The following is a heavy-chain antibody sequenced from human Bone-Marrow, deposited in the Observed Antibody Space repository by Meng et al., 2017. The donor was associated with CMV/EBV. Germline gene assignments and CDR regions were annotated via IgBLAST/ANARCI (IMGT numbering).Heavy chain of an antibody. CDR2: IYYSGST. D-gene: IGHD2-2*01. CDR1: GGSISSGGYY. Sequence: SETLSLTCTVSGGSISSGGYYWSWIRQHPGKGLEWIGYIYYSGSTYYNPSLKSRVTISVDTSKNQFSLKLSSVTAADTAVYYCARTLGYCMGTSCYSPRYYYYYYGMDVWGQGTTVTCYS. CDR3: ARTLGYCMGTSCYSPRYYYYYYGMDV. J-gene: IGHJ6*01. V-gene: IGHV4-31*03.